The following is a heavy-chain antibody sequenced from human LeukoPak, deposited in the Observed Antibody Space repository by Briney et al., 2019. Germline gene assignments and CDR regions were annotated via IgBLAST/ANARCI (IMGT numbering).Heavy chain of an antibody. J-gene: IGHJ4*02. CDR2: IKPDGTTK. CDR1: GFPFSSYS. D-gene: IGHD6-13*01. V-gene: IGHV3-7*03. Sequence: QPGRSLRLSCAASGFPFSSYSMTWARQAPGKGLEWVANIKPDGTTKFYVDSVKGRFTISRDNALNSLYLQMNSLRAEDTAIYYCARSIPYGTTWYGRSDYWGQGTLVTVSS. CDR3: ARSIPYGTTWYGRSDY.